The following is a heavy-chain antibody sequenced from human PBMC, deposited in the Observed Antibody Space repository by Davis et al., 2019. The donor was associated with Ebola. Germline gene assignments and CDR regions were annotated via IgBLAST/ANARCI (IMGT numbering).Heavy chain of an antibody. J-gene: IGHJ4*02. Sequence: GESLKISCAASGFTFSTYSMSWVRQAPGKGLEWVSSISSDSDYIYYADSAKGRFTISRDNAKNSLYLQMNSLRAEDTAVYYCARARDGYIKSGFDYWGQGTLVTVSS. CDR2: ISSDSDYI. CDR3: ARARDGYIKSGFDY. D-gene: IGHD5-24*01. CDR1: GFTFSTYS. V-gene: IGHV3-21*01.